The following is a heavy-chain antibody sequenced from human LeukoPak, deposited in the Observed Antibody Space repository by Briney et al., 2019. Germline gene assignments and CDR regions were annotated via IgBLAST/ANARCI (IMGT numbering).Heavy chain of an antibody. V-gene: IGHV1-2*04. Sequence: APVKVSCKASGYTFTGYYMHWVRQAPGQGLEWMGWINPNSGGTNYAQKFQGWVTMTRDTSISTAYMELSRLRSDDTAVYYCARNGYSSSWYTKGLDYWGQGTLVTVSS. J-gene: IGHJ4*02. CDR3: ARNGYSSSWYTKGLDY. D-gene: IGHD6-13*01. CDR2: INPNSGGT. CDR1: GYTFTGYY.